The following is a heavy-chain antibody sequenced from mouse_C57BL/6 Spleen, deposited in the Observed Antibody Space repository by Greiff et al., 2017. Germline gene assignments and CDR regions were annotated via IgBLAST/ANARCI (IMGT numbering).Heavy chain of an antibody. CDR2: INPYNGGT. V-gene: IGHV1-19*01. CDR1: GYTFTDYY. J-gene: IGHJ3*01. Sequence: VQLQQSGPVLVKPGASVKISCKASGYTFTDYYMDWVKQSHGKSLEWIGVINPYNGGTSYNQKFKGKATLTVDKSSSTAYMELSSLTSEDSAVYYCARDYYGSSWFDYWGQGTMLTVSA. CDR3: ARDYYGSSWFDY. D-gene: IGHD1-1*01.